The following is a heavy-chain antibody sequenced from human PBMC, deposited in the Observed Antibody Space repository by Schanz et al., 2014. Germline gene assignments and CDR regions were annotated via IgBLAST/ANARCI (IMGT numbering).Heavy chain of an antibody. CDR1: GFTFFGSFA. CDR3: ARDSGSHYLVDY. CDR2: MSGSGSTA. J-gene: IGHJ4*02. Sequence: EVQLLESGGGLVQPGGSLRLSCVASGFTFFGSFAMSWVRQAPGKGLEWVSGMSGSGSTADYADSVKGRFTISRDNSRKTLYLQMNSLRADDTAVYYCARDSGSHYLVDYWGQGTLVTVSS. D-gene: IGHD1-26*01. V-gene: IGHV3-23*01.